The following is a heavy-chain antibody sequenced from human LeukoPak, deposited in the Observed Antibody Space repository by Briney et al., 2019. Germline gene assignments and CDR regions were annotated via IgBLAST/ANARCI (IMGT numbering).Heavy chain of an antibody. CDR2: MNPNSGNT. CDR1: GYTFTSYD. J-gene: IGHJ6*02. V-gene: IGHV1-8*01. CDR3: AMHYCSGGSCYPVNYYGMDV. Sequence: GASVKVSCKASGYTFTSYDINWVRQATGQGLEWMGWMNPNSGNTGYAQKFQGRVTMTWNTSISTAYMELSSLRSEDTAVYYCAMHYCSGGSCYPVNYYGMDVWGQGTTVTVSS. D-gene: IGHD2-15*01.